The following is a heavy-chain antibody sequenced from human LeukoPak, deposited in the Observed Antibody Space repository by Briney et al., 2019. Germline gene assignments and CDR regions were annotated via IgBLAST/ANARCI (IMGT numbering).Heavy chain of an antibody. Sequence: GGSLRLSCAASGFTFSDYFMTWVRQAPGKGLECISFTSNSGTYSNYADSVKGRFTVSRDNAKNSLFLQMNSLGMEDTATYYCARARRGEIDFWGQGILVSVSS. V-gene: IGHV3-11*06. J-gene: IGHJ4*02. CDR1: GFTFSDYF. D-gene: IGHD5-24*01. CDR2: TSNSGTYS. CDR3: ARARRGEIDF.